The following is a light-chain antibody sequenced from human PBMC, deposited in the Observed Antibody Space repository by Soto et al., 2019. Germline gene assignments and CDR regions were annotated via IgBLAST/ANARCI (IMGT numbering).Light chain of an antibody. V-gene: IGLV4-60*03. CDR1: NGHSSYI. CDR3: ETWDSNTVV. J-gene: IGLJ2*01. Sequence: QSVLTQSSSASASLGSSVKLTCTLSNGHSSYIIAWHQQQPGKAPRYLMKLEGSGSYNKGSGVPDRFSGSSSGADRYLTISNLQSEDEADYYCETWDSNTVVFGGGTKLTVL. CDR2: LEGSGSY.